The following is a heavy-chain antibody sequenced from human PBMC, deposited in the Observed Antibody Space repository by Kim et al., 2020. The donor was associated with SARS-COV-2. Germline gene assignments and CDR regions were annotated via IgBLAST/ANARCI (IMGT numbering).Heavy chain of an antibody. V-gene: IGHV3-7*03. J-gene: IGHJ5*02. CDR2: IKQDGSEK. CDR3: ARGPSGYSYGRWFGNWFDP. CDR1: GFTFSSYW. Sequence: GGSLRLSCAASGFTFSSYWMSWVRQAPGKGLEWVANIKQDGSEKYYVDSVKGRFTISRDNAKNSLYLQMNSLRAEDTAVYYCARGPSGYSYGRWFGNWFDPWGQGTLVTVSS. D-gene: IGHD5-18*01.